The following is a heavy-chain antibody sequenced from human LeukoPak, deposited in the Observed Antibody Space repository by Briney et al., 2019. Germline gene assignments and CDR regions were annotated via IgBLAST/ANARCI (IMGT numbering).Heavy chain of an antibody. CDR3: AKSHTRTMAYYYYGMDV. Sequence: PGGSLRLSCAASGFTFSSYAMSWVRQAPGKGLEWVSAISGSGGSTYYADSMKGRFTISRDNSKNTLYLQMNSLRAEDTAVYYCAKSHTRTMAYYYYGMDVWGQGTTVTVSS. D-gene: IGHD3-10*01. J-gene: IGHJ6*02. CDR2: ISGSGGST. CDR1: GFTFSSYA. V-gene: IGHV3-23*01.